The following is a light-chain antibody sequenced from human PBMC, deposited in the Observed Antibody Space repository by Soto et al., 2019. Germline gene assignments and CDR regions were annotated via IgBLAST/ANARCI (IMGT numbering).Light chain of an antibody. Sequence: QSVLTQPPSVSGAPGQRVTISCTGSSSNIGTGYDVHWYQRLPGTAPKLLIYGNSNRPSGVPDRFSGSKSGTSASLAITGLQAEDEADYYCQSFDSSRFYVFGTGTKV. J-gene: IGLJ1*01. V-gene: IGLV1-40*01. CDR2: GNS. CDR1: SSNIGTGYD. CDR3: QSFDSSRFYV.